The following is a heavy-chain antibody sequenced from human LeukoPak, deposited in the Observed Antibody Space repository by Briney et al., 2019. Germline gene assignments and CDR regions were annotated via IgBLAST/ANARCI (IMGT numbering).Heavy chain of an antibody. D-gene: IGHD3-3*02. J-gene: IGHJ5*02. CDR2: IRSKAYGGAT. CDR1: GFTFGDYA. Sequence: GGSLRLSCTASGFTFGDYAMSWVRQAPGKGLEWAGFIRSKAYGGATEYAASVKGRFTISRDDSKSIAYLQMNSLKTEDTAVYYCTRHFWSGLNWFDPWGQGTLVTVSS. CDR3: TRHFWSGLNWFDP. V-gene: IGHV3-49*04.